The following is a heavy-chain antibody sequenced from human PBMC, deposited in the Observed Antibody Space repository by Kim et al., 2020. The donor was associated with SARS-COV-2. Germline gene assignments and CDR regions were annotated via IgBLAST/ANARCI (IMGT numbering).Heavy chain of an antibody. V-gene: IGHV4-38-2*02. D-gene: IGHD5-18*01. CDR2: IYHSGST. CDR1: GYSISSGYY. J-gene: IGHJ5*01. CDR3: ATERAMVDS. Sequence: SETLSLTCTVSGYSISSGYYWGWIRQPPRKGLEWIGSIYHSGSTSYNPSPQSRVTISVDTSKNQFSLQLSSVTAAATAVFYCATERAMVDSCGHGTLVT.